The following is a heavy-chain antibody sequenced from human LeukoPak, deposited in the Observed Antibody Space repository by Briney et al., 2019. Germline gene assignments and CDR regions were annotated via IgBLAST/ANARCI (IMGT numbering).Heavy chain of an antibody. CDR1: GFSFSNYW. Sequence: GGSLRLSCAASGFSFSNYWMSWVRQAPGKGLEWVAVISYDGSNKYYADSVKGRFTISRDNSKNTLYLQVNSLRAEDTAVYYCAKENRERDFDYWGQGTLVTVSS. V-gene: IGHV3-30*18. CDR3: AKENRERDFDY. CDR2: ISYDGSNK. J-gene: IGHJ4*02. D-gene: IGHD5-24*01.